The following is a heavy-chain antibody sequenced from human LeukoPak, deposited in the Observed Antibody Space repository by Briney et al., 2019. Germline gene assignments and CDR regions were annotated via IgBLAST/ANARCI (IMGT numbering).Heavy chain of an antibody. D-gene: IGHD1-14*01. CDR2: INPRGGSS. Sequence: ASVKVSCKASGYTFTSYAMNWVRQAPGQGLEWMGIINPRGGSSSYAQKFQDRVTLARDTSTSTIYMELSSLRSEDTAIYYCAKETPNTGWFDPWGQGTLVTVSS. V-gene: IGHV1-46*01. CDR1: GYTFTSYA. CDR3: AKETPNTGWFDP. J-gene: IGHJ5*02.